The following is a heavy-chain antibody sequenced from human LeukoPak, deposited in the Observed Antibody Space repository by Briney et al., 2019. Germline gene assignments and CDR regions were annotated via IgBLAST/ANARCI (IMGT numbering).Heavy chain of an antibody. Sequence: GGSLRLSCAASGFTFSSYAMSWVRQAPGKGLEWVSGIGSRGGSTYYADSVKGRFTISRDNSKNTLYLQMNSLRAEDTAVYYCAKGSSSGSFSVFDYWGQGTLVTVSS. D-gene: IGHD3-10*01. CDR2: IGSRGGST. J-gene: IGHJ4*02. CDR3: AKGSSSGSFSVFDY. V-gene: IGHV3-23*01. CDR1: GFTFSSYA.